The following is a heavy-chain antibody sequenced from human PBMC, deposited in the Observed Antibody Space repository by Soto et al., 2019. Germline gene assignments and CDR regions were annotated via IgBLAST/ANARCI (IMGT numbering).Heavy chain of an antibody. Sequence: LGGSLRLSCAASGFTFSTYAMSWVRQAPGKGLEWVSAISGGSGSTNYADSVKGRFTISRDNSKNTLYLQMNSLRAGDTAVYYCASAPAYFGSELDSWGQGALVTVSS. CDR3: ASAPAYFGSELDS. CDR2: ISGGSGST. D-gene: IGHD3-10*01. CDR1: GFTFSTYA. V-gene: IGHV3-23*01. J-gene: IGHJ4*02.